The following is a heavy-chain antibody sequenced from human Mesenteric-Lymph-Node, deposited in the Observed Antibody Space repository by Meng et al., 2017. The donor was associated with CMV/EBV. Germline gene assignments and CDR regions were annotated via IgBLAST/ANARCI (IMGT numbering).Heavy chain of an antibody. V-gene: IGHV3-33*01. D-gene: IGHD5-18*01. Sequence: FSTSGMHWVRQAPGKGLEWVAVVWYDGSNKYYRDSVKGRFTISRDNSKNTLYLQMNSLRAEDTAVYYCARDSGYSYGRQSTFAAFDIWGQGTVVTVSS. J-gene: IGHJ3*02. CDR1: FSTSG. CDR2: VWYDGSNK. CDR3: ARDSGYSYGRQSTFAAFDI.